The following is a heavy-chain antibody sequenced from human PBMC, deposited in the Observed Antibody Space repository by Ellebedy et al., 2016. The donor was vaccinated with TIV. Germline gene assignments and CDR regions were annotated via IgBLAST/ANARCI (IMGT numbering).Heavy chain of an antibody. D-gene: IGHD3-16*01. V-gene: IGHV4-59*01. J-gene: IGHJ4*02. CDR1: GGSITSYY. CDR2: IFYTGRN. CDR3: ARGKWGPAYLDY. Sequence: MPSETLSLTCTVSGGSITSYYWSWIRQPPGKGLEWIGYIFYTGRNNYNPSLRSRVTVSVDASRTRFSLKLRSVTAADTAVYYCARGKWGPAYLDYWGQGTLVTVSS.